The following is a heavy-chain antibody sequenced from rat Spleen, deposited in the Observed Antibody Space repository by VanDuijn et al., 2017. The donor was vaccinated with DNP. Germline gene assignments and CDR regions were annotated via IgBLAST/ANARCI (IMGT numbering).Heavy chain of an antibody. Sequence: EVQFQESGPGLVKSSQSLSLTCSVTGYSITSNYWARIRKFPGNKMEWMGYINYSGTTSYNPSLRSRISITRDTSKNHFFLQLNSVTTGDTATYYCARGLNYGGYIYSWYFDFWGPGTMVTVSS. CDR2: INYSGTT. V-gene: IGHV3-1*01. CDR3: ARGLNYGGYIYSWYFDF. J-gene: IGHJ1*01. D-gene: IGHD1-11*01. CDR1: GYSITSNY.